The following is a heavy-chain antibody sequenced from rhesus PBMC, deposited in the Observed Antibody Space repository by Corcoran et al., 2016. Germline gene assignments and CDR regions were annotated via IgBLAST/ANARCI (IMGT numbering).Heavy chain of an antibody. CDR1: GYSISSGYD. D-gene: IGHD6-25*01. CDR3: ARDLAGSGSLDY. Sequence: QVQLQESGPGVVKPSETLSLTCAVSGYSISSGYDWSWIRQPPGKGLEWFGHISYSGSTSYNPSPKSRVTISRDTSKNQFSLKLSSVTAADTAVYYCARDLAGSGSLDYWGQGVLVTVSS. V-gene: IGHV4-122*02. J-gene: IGHJ4*01. CDR2: ISYSGST.